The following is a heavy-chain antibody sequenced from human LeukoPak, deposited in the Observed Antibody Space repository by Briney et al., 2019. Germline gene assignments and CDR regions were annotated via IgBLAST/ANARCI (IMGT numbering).Heavy chain of an antibody. CDR1: GFTFSDYA. V-gene: IGHV3-23*01. Sequence: GGSLRLSCAASGFTFSDYAMSWVRQAPGQGLEWVSTISDDGSGTYYADSVKGRFTISRDNSKNTLFLQINSLRAEDTAVYYCAREGNTPKYYDFWSGNNWFDPWGQGTLVTVSS. CDR2: ISDDGSGT. D-gene: IGHD3-3*01. J-gene: IGHJ5*02. CDR3: AREGNTPKYYDFWSGNNWFDP.